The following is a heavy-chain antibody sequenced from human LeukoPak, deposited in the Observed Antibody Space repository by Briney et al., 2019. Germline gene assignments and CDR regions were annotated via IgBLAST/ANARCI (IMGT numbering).Heavy chain of an antibody. CDR3: ARHARRYGYCSGGSCYSTPTDY. D-gene: IGHD2-15*01. V-gene: IGHV5-51*01. J-gene: IGHJ4*02. CDR2: IYPGDSDT. Sequence: KVSCKASGYTFTSYGISWVRQMPGKGLEWMGIIYPGDSDTRYSPSFQGQVTISADKSISTAYLQWSSLKASDTAMYYCARHARRYGYCSGGSCYSTPTDYWGQGTLVTVSS. CDR1: GYTFTSYG.